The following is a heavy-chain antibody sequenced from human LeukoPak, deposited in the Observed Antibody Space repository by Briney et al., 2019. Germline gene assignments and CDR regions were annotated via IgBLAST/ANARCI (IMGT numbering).Heavy chain of an antibody. CDR1: GFTFSSYA. J-gene: IGHJ6*02. V-gene: IGHV3-23*01. D-gene: IGHD6-13*01. Sequence: GGSLRLSCAASGFTFSSYAMGWVRQAPGKGLEWVSAISGSGGSTYYADSVKGRFTISRDNSKNTLYLQMNSLRAEDTAVYYCAKDGSSSWYVDYYYYGMDVWGQGTTVTVSS. CDR2: ISGSGGST. CDR3: AKDGSSSWYVDYYYYGMDV.